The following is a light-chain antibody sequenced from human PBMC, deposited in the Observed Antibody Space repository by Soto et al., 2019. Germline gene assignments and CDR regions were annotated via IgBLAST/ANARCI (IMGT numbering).Light chain of an antibody. CDR1: QIVLYSSNNKNY. J-gene: IGKJ5*01. CDR3: QQYYSTPIT. Sequence: DIVMTQSPDSLAVSLCERATINSKSSQIVLYSSNNKNYLAWYQQKPGQPPKLLIYWASTRESGVPDRFSGSGSGTDFTLTISSLQAEDVAVYYCQQYYSTPITFGQGTRLEI. CDR2: WAS. V-gene: IGKV4-1*01.